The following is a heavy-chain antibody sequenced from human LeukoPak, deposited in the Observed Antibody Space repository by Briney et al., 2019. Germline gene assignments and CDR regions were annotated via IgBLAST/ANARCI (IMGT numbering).Heavy chain of an antibody. J-gene: IGHJ4*02. D-gene: IGHD6-6*01. CDR1: GFTFSSYS. CDR3: ARDPWGSSSY. V-gene: IGHV3-21*01. Sequence: GGSLRLSCAASGFTFSSYSMNWVREAPGKGLEWVSSISSSSSHTYYADSVKGRFTISRDNAKNTLYLQMNSLRAEDTAVYYCARDPWGSSSYWGQGILVTVSS. CDR2: ISSSSSHT.